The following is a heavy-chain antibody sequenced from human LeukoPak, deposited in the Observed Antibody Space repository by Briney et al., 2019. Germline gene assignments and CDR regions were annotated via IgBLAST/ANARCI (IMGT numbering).Heavy chain of an antibody. CDR2: IRYDGSNK. Sequence: GGSLRLSCAASGFTFSSYGMHWVRQAPGKGLEWVAFIRYDGSNKYYADSVKGRFTIYRDNSKNTLYMQMNSLRAEDTAVYYCATRYYYDSSGYSGAFDIWGQGTMVTVSS. D-gene: IGHD3-22*01. V-gene: IGHV3-30*02. CDR1: GFTFSSYG. J-gene: IGHJ3*02. CDR3: ATRYYYDSSGYSGAFDI.